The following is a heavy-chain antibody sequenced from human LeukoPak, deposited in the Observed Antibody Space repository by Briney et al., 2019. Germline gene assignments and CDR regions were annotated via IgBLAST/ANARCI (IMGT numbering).Heavy chain of an antibody. D-gene: IGHD3-16*01. V-gene: IGHV4-59*12. CDR2: IYYSGST. CDR3: ARVGREMLRPYEEGRFGSNAAHQYYFDY. CDR1: GGSISSYY. Sequence: PSETLSLTCTVSGGSISSYYWSWIRQPPGKGLEWIGYIYYSGSTNYNPSLKSRVTISVDKSKNQFSLKLSSVTAADTAVYYCARVGREMLRPYEEGRFGSNAAHQYYFDYWGQGTLVTVSS. J-gene: IGHJ4*02.